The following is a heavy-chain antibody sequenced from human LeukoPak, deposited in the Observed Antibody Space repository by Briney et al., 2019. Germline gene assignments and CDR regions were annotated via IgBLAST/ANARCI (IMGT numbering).Heavy chain of an antibody. J-gene: IGHJ6*03. CDR3: ARVASSRRGGYYYYYMDA. CDR1: GGSISSGDHY. V-gene: IGHV4-30-4*01. CDR2: IYYRGTT. D-gene: IGHD6-6*01. Sequence: PSQTLSLTCTVSGGSISSGDHYWSWIRQPPGKGLEWIGYIYYRGTTEYNPSLKSRVTISVDTSKNQCSLRLSSVTAADTAVYYCARVASSRRGGYYYYYMDAWGKGTTVTVSS.